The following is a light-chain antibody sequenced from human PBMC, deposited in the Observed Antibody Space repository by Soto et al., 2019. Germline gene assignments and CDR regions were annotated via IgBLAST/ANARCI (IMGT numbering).Light chain of an antibody. Sequence: DIVMTQSPDSLAVSLGERATINCKSSQRVLYSSDHRNYLAWYQQKPGQPPKLLIYWTSTRESGVPDRFSGSGSGTDFTLTISSLQAEDVAVYYCQQYYNVPWTFGQGTKVEIK. J-gene: IGKJ1*01. CDR3: QQYYNVPWT. V-gene: IGKV4-1*01. CDR1: QRVLYSSDHRNY. CDR2: WTS.